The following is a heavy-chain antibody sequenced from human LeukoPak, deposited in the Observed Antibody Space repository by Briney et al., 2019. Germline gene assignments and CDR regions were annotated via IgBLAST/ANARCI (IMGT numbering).Heavy chain of an antibody. CDR3: ASSPIVGAPL. J-gene: IGHJ4*02. CDR1: GGSISSYY. V-gene: IGHV4-59*12. Sequence: SETLSLTCTVSGGSISSYYWSWIRQPPGKGLEWIGNIYYSGSTNYNPSPKSRVTISVDTSKNQFSLKLSSVTAADTAVYYCASSPIVGAPLWGQGTLVTVSS. CDR2: IYYSGST. D-gene: IGHD1-26*01.